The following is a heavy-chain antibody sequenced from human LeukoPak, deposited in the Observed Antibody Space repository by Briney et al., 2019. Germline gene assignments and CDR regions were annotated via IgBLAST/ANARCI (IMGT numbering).Heavy chain of an antibody. J-gene: IGHJ6*03. V-gene: IGHV1-18*04. CDR1: GYTFTSYY. CDR3: ARAVLLAYYYYYMDV. CDR2: ISAYNGNT. Sequence: ASVKVSCKASGYTFTSYYMHWVRQAPGQGLEWMGWISAYNGNTNYAQKLQGRVTMTTDTSTSTAYMELRSLRSDDTAVYYCARAVLLAYYYYYMDVWGKGTTVTVSS.